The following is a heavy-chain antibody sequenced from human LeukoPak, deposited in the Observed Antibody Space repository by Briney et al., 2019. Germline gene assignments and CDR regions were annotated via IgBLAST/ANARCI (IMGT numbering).Heavy chain of an antibody. D-gene: IGHD3-10*01. CDR2: IKQDGSEK. Sequence: GGSLRLSCAASGFTLSSLYMTWVRQAPGKGLEWVANIKQDGSEKFYVDSVRGRFTISRDNSKNSMYLQMSSLRAEDTAIYYCAEVESSYCRIWGQGTLVTVSS. J-gene: IGHJ4*01. CDR3: AEVESSYCRI. V-gene: IGHV3-7*05. CDR1: GFTLSSLY.